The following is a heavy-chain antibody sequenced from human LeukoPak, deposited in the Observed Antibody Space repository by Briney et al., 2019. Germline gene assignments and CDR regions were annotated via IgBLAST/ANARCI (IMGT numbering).Heavy chain of an antibody. Sequence: PGGSPRLSCAASGFTFSSYSMNWVRQAPGKGLEWVSSISSSSSYIYYADSVKGRFTISRDNAKNSLYLQMNSLRAEDTAVYYCARDSWERGYSGYDSDYWGQGTLVTVSS. CDR3: ARDSWERGYSGYDSDY. J-gene: IGHJ4*02. V-gene: IGHV3-21*01. CDR1: GFTFSSYS. D-gene: IGHD5-12*01. CDR2: ISSSSSYI.